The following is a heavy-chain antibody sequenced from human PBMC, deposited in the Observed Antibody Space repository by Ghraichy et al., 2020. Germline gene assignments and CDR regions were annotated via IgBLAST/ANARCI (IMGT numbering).Heavy chain of an antibody. J-gene: IGHJ4*02. CDR2: VYNGAAT. V-gene: IGHV4-39*01. CDR3: AGRNPTVGGALDY. CDR1: GSSLTSDTHY. D-gene: IGHD4-11*01. Sequence: SETLSLTCTVSGSSLTSDTHYWGWIRQPPGKGLEWIGSVYNGAATYYSPSLKSRITISVDTSKSQFSLRLNSVTAADTAVYYCAGRNPTVGGALDYWGQGTLVNVSS.